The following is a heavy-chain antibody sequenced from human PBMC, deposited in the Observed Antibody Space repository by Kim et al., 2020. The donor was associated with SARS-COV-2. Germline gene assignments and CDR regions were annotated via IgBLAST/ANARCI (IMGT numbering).Heavy chain of an antibody. CDR2: IKSKTDGGTT. V-gene: IGHV3-15*01. D-gene: IGHD5-12*01. J-gene: IGHJ6*02. CDR1: GFTFSNAW. Sequence: GGSLRLSCAASGFTFSNAWMSWVRQAPGKGLEWVGRIKSKTDGGTTDYAAPVKGRFTISRDDSKNTLYLQMNSLKTEDTAVYYCTTDTAGYSAYDWFLSGDYGMDGWGQGTTVTVSS. CDR3: TTDTAGYSAYDWFLSGDYGMDG.